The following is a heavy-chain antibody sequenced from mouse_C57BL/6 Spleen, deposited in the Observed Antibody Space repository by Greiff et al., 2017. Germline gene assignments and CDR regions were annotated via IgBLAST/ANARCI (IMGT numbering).Heavy chain of an antibody. CDR3: TRHDGYSSSD. CDR1: GYTFTDYE. D-gene: IGHD2-3*01. V-gene: IGHV1-15*01. J-gene: IGHJ3*01. Sequence: QVQLQQSGAELVRPGASVTLSCKASGYTFTDYEMHWVKQTPVHGLEWIGAIDPETGGTAYNQKFKGKAILTADKSSSTAYMELRSLTSEDSAVYYCTRHDGYSSSDWGQGTLVTVSA. CDR2: IDPETGGT.